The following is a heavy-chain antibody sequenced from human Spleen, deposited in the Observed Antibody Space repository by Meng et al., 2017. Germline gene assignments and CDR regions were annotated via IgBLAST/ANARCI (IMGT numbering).Heavy chain of an antibody. Sequence: SETLSLTCTVSSDSISSYHWNWIRQPAGKGLEWIGRIYTSGSTDHHPSLKSRVTMSVDTSKSQFSLKLSSVTAADTAVYYCARVGILTGRFDSWGLGTLVTVSS. CDR2: IYTSGST. D-gene: IGHD3-9*01. CDR3: ARVGILTGRFDS. CDR1: SDSISSYH. J-gene: IGHJ4*02. V-gene: IGHV4-4*07.